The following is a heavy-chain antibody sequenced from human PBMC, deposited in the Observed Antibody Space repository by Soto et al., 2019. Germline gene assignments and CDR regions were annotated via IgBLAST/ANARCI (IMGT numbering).Heavy chain of an antibody. Sequence: AAVPVSHKHSVCWLSRLYMHWLGQAPGQGLEWMGWINPNSGGTKSAEKFQGRVTKPRDTSISTAYIELSRLTSDDTAVYYCASAAVTGTAGLDFWGQGTQVTVSS. V-gene: IGHV1-2*02. J-gene: IGHJ4*02. D-gene: IGHD6-19*01. CDR2: INPNSGGT. CDR3: ASAAVTGTAGLDF. CDR1: VCWLSRLY.